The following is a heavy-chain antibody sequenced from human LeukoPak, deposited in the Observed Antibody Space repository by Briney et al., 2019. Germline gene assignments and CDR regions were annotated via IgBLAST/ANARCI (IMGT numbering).Heavy chain of an antibody. Sequence: GGSLRLSCAASGFTFRIASMSWVRQAPGKGLEWVSSISSSSSYMYYADSVKGRFTISRDNAKNSLYLQMNSLRAEDTAVYYCARGGPYDSSGYCDLWGQGTLVTVSS. CDR2: ISSSSSYM. CDR3: ARGGPYDSSGYCDL. D-gene: IGHD3-22*01. J-gene: IGHJ5*02. V-gene: IGHV3-21*01. CDR1: GFTFRIAS.